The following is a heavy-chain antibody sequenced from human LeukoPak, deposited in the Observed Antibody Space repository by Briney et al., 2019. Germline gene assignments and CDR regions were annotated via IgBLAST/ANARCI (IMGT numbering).Heavy chain of an antibody. CDR3: AKDRSSSWAFDY. J-gene: IGHJ4*02. Sequence: GGSLRLSCAASGFTFNSHGMHWVRQAPGKGLEWVAFILYDGSNKYYVDSVKGRFTISRDNSKNTLFLQMNSLRAEDTAVYYCAKDRSSSWAFDYWGQGTLVTVSS. D-gene: IGHD6-13*01. CDR1: GFTFNSHG. V-gene: IGHV3-30*18. CDR2: ILYDGSNK.